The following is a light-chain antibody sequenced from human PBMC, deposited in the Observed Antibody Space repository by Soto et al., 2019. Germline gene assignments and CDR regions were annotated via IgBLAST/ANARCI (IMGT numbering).Light chain of an antibody. CDR3: SSYTSSSTRLYV. CDR2: DGS. J-gene: IGLJ1*01. V-gene: IGLV2-14*03. Sequence: QSALTQAASVSGSPGQSITISCTGTSRDVGGYNYVSWYQPHPGKAPKLMIYDGSNRPSGVSNRFSGSKSGNKAALTISGLQTEDEADYYCSSYTSSSTRLYVFGTGTKLTVL. CDR1: SRDVGGYNY.